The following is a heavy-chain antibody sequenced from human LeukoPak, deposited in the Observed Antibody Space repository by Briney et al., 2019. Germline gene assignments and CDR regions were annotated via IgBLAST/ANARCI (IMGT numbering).Heavy chain of an antibody. J-gene: IGHJ4*02. CDR2: ISSSGSTI. V-gene: IGHV3-11*04. D-gene: IGHD3-9*01. CDR1: GFTFSDYY. CDR3: ARDLYYDILTGYYKPRAPRY. Sequence: GGSLRLSCAASGFTFSDYYMSWIRQAPGKGLEWVSYISSSGSTIYYADSVKGRFTISRDNAKNSLYLQMNSLRAEDTAVYYCARDLYYDILTGYYKPRAPRYWGQGTLVTVSS.